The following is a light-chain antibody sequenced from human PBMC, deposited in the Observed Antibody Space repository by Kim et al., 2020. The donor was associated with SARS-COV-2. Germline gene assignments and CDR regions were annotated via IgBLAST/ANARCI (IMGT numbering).Light chain of an antibody. CDR2: AAS. CDR1: QGISSY. CDR3: QQYYSHPRT. V-gene: IGKV1-8*01. Sequence: AIRMTQSPSSFSASTGDRVTITCRASQGISSYLAWYQQKPGKAPKLLIYAASTLQSGVPSRFSGSGSGTDFTLTISCLQSEDFATYYCQQYYSHPRTFGGGTKVDIK. J-gene: IGKJ4*01.